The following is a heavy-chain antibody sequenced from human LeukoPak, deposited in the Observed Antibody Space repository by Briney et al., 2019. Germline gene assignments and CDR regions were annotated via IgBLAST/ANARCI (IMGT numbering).Heavy chain of an antibody. V-gene: IGHV1-2*02. D-gene: IGHD7-27*01. Sequence: ASVKVSCKASGYTFTGYYMHWVRQAPGQGLEWMGWINPNSGGTNYAQKFQGRVTMTRDTSISTAYMELSRLRSDDTAVYYCASVTGELYYYGMDVWGQGTTVTASS. CDR1: GYTFTGYY. CDR3: ASVTGELYYYGMDV. J-gene: IGHJ6*02. CDR2: INPNSGGT.